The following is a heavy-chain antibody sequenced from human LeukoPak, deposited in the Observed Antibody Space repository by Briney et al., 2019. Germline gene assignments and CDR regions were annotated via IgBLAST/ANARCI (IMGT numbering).Heavy chain of an antibody. Sequence: SVKVSCKASGYTFSGHYLHWVRQAPGQGLEWMGGIIPIFGTANYAQKFQGRVTITADESTSTAYMELSSLRSEDTAVYYCARGGEQLVNKFDYWGQGTLVTVSS. CDR3: ARGGEQLVNKFDY. J-gene: IGHJ4*02. V-gene: IGHV1-69*13. CDR1: GYTFSGHY. CDR2: IIPIFGTA. D-gene: IGHD3-16*01.